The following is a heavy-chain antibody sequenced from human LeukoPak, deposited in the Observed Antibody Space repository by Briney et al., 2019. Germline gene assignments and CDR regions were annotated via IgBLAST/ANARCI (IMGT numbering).Heavy chain of an antibody. CDR1: GFTFSSYG. CDR3: AKDISPVLDAFDI. V-gene: IGHV3-30*02. J-gene: IGHJ3*02. Sequence: PGGSLRLSCAASGFTFSSYGMHWVRQAPGKGLEWVAFIRYDGSNKYYADSVKGRFTISRDNAKNSLYLQMNSLRAEDMALYYCAKDISPVLDAFDIWGQGTMVTVSS. CDR2: IRYDGSNK.